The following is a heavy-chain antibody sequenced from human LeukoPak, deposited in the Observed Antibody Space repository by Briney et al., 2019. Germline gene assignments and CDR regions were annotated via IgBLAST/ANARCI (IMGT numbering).Heavy chain of an antibody. J-gene: IGHJ4*02. CDR2: IYHSGST. CDR1: GYSISSGYY. Sequence: SETLSLTCAVSGYSISSGYYWGWIRQPPGKGLEWIGSIYHSGSTYYNPSLKSRVTISVDTSKNRFSLKLSSVTAADTAVYYCARGRIVAVVAATNPFDYWGQGTLVTVSS. D-gene: IGHD2-15*01. CDR3: ARGRIVAVVAATNPFDY. V-gene: IGHV4-38-2*01.